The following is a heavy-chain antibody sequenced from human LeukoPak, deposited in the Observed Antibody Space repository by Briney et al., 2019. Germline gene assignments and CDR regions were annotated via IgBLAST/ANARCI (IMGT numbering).Heavy chain of an antibody. CDR3: ARDYDFWSGPDY. CDR1: GFTFSSYE. CDR2: ISSSGSTI. J-gene: IGHJ4*02. Sequence: PGGSLRLSCAASGFTFSSYEMNWVRQAPGKGLEWVSYISSSGSTIYYADSVKGRFTISRDNAKNSLYLQMNSLRAEDTAVYYCARDYDFWSGPDYWGQGTLVTVSS. D-gene: IGHD3-3*01. V-gene: IGHV3-48*03.